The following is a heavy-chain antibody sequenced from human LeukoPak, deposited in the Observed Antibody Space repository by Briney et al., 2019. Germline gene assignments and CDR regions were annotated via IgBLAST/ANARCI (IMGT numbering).Heavy chain of an antibody. V-gene: IGHV3-23*01. CDR1: GFTFSSYA. D-gene: IGHD2/OR15-2a*01. Sequence: GGSLRLSCAASGFTFSSYAMSWVRQAPGKGLEWVSVISGSGGSKYYADSVKGRITISRDNSKNTLYPQMNSLRDEDTAVYYCARFGFRIRSLISLLYWGQGTLVTVSS. CDR3: ARFGFRIRSLISLLY. J-gene: IGHJ4*02. CDR2: ISGSGGSK.